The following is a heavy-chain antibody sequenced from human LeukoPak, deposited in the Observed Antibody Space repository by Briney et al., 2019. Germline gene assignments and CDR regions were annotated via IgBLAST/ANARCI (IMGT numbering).Heavy chain of an antibody. J-gene: IGHJ4*02. CDR1: GFTFSDYA. D-gene: IGHD3-16*02. CDR3: AKGDTALWGSCRCLDS. CDR2: ISGSAGST. Sequence: GGSLRLSCAASGFTFSDYAMSWVRQAPGKGLEWVSVISGSAGSTYSADSVKGRFTISRDNAKNTLYLQMKSLRVEDTAVYYCAKGDTALWGSCRCLDSWGQGTLVTVSS. V-gene: IGHV3-23*01.